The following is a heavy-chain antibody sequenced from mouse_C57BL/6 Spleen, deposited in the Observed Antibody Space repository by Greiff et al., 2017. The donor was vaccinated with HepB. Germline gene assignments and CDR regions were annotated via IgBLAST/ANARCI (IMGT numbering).Heavy chain of an antibody. D-gene: IGHD2-5*01. Sequence: VQLKESGPELVKPGASVKISCKASGYSFTGYYMNWVKQSPEKSLEWIGEINPSTGGTTYNQKFKAKATLTVDKSSSTAYMQLKSLTSEDSAVYYCAREDSNYVGWYFDVWGTGTTVTVSS. CDR2: INPSTGGT. V-gene: IGHV1-42*01. CDR1: GYSFTGYY. CDR3: AREDSNYVGWYFDV. J-gene: IGHJ1*03.